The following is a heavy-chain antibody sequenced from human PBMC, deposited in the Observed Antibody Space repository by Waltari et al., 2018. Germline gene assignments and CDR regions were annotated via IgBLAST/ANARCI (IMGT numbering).Heavy chain of an antibody. D-gene: IGHD6-13*01. CDR1: GLTFSSYD. V-gene: IGHV3-23*01. CDR3: AKDGSSSWSSTYYFDY. J-gene: IGHJ4*02. Sequence: EVQLLEYGGGLVRPGGSMRLYCAASGLTFSSYDMRRVRQATGKVLEWVSAMSGSGGSTYYADSVKGRFTISRDNSKNTLYLQMNSLRAEDTAVYYCAKDGSSSWSSTYYFDYWGQGTLVTVSS. CDR2: MSGSGGST.